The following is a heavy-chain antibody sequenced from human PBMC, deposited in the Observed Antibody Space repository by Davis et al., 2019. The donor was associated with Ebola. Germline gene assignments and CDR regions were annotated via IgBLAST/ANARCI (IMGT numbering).Heavy chain of an antibody. CDR2: IYYSGST. CDR3: ARGYTYYYDSSGYYYSR. V-gene: IGHV4-61*01. CDR1: GGSVSSGSYY. D-gene: IGHD3-22*01. Sequence: PSETLSLTCTVSGGSVSSGSYYWSWIRQPPGKGLEWIGYIYYSGSTNYNPSLKSRVTISVDTSKNQFSLKLSSVTAADTAVYYCARGYTYYYDSSGYYYSRWGQGTLVTVSS. J-gene: IGHJ4*02.